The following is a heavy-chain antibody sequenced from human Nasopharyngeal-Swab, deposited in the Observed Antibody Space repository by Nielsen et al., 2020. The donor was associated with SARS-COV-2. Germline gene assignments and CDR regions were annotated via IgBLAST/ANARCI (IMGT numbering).Heavy chain of an antibody. CDR3: ARGVILQKKFFDY. CDR1: GFTVSDYA. V-gene: IGHV3-23*01. D-gene: IGHD2-21*01. J-gene: IGHJ4*02. Sequence: GESLKISCAASGFTVSDYAMSWVRQAPGKGLEWVSTISGSGGSTYYADSVKGRFTISRDSSKNTLYLQMNSLRVEDTAMYYCARGVILQKKFFDYWGQGTLVTVSS. CDR2: ISGSGGST.